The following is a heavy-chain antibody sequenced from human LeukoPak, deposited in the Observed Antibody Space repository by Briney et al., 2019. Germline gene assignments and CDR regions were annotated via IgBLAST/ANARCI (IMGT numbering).Heavy chain of an antibody. J-gene: IGHJ3*02. D-gene: IGHD3-22*01. CDR1: GGTFSSYA. CDR3: ARGITMIVVVTKGIGAFDI. Sequence: GASVKVSCKASGGTFSSYAISWVRQAPGQGLEWMGGIIPIFGTANYAQKFQGRVTITADESTSPAYMELSSLRSEDTAVYYCARGITMIVVVTKGIGAFDIWGQGTMVTVSS. CDR2: IIPIFGTA. V-gene: IGHV1-69*13.